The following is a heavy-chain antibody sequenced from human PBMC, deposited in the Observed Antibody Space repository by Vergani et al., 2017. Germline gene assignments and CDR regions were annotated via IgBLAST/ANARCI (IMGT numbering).Heavy chain of an antibody. CDR2: ISWNSGSI. Sequence: EVQLVESGGGLVQPGRSLRLSCAASGFTFDDYAMHWVRQAPGKGLEWVSGISWNSGSIGYADSVKGRFTISRDNAKNSLYLQMNSLRVEDTAVYYCLYDFWSGLMDVWGQGTTVTVSS. D-gene: IGHD3-3*01. CDR3: LYDFWSGLMDV. CDR1: GFTFDDYA. J-gene: IGHJ6*02. V-gene: IGHV3-9*01.